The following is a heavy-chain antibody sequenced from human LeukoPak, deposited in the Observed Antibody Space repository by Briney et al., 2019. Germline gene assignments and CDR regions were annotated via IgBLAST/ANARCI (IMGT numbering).Heavy chain of an antibody. CDR1: GGSISSSSYY. CDR2: IYYSGST. Sequence: SSETLSLTCTVSGGSISSSSYYWGWIRQPPGKGLEWIGSIYYSGSTYYNPSLKSRVTISVDTSKNQFSLKLSSVTAADTAVYYCATTAAYYSSWYNYYYYYYMDVWGKGTTVTVSS. J-gene: IGHJ6*03. CDR3: ATTAAYYSSWYNYYYYYYMDV. V-gene: IGHV4-39*07. D-gene: IGHD6-13*01.